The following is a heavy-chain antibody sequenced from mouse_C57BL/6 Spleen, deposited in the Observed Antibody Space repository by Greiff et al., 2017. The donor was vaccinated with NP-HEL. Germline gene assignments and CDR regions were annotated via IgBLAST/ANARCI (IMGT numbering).Heavy chain of an antibody. Sequence: EVQLLQSGPELVKPGASVKISCKASGYTFTDYYMNWVKQGPGKGLEWIGDINPNNGGTSYNQKFKGKATLTVDKSSSTAYMELRSLTSEDSAVYYCAKELSSMDYWGQGTSVTVSS. V-gene: IGHV1-26*01. J-gene: IGHJ4*01. CDR3: AKELSSMDY. CDR2: INPNNGGT. D-gene: IGHD1-1*02. CDR1: GYTFTDYY.